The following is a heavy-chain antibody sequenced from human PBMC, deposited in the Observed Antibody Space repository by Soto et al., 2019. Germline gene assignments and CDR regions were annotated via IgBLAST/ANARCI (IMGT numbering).Heavy chain of an antibody. J-gene: IGHJ4*02. V-gene: IGHV1-69*01. CDR3: ARDRPGALGYYGSGSYSDFDY. D-gene: IGHD3-10*01. CDR2: IIPIFGTA. Sequence: QVQLVQSGAEVQKPGSSVKVSCKASGGTFSSYAISWVRQAPGQGLEWMGGIIPIFGTANYAQKFQGRVTITADESTSTAYMELSSLRSEDTAVYYCARDRPGALGYYGSGSYSDFDYWGQGTLVTVSS. CDR1: GGTFSSYA.